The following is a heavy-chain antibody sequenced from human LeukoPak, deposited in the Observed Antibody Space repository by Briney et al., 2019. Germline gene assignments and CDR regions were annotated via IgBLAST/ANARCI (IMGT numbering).Heavy chain of an antibody. Sequence: GGSLRLSCAVSGFTLSNYWMKWVRQAPGEGLEWVADIKEDGSGTYYVDSVKGRFTGSRDNAKNSLYLQMNSLRVEDTAVYYCARGASRAFDIWGQGTMVTVSS. CDR1: GFTLSNYW. V-gene: IGHV3-7*01. CDR2: IKEDGSGT. CDR3: ARGASRAFDI. J-gene: IGHJ3*02.